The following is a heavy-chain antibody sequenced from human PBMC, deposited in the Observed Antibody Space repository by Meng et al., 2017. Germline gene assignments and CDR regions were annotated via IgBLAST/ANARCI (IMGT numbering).Heavy chain of an antibody. CDR1: GFTFSSYW. Sequence: GGSLRLSCAASGFTFSSYWMSWVRQAPGKGLEWVANIKQDGSEKYYVDSVKGRFTISRDNAKNSLYLQMNSLRAEDTAVYYCARDLRARGYSYGPSPEYYYYGMDVWGQGNTV. CDR2: IKQDGSEK. V-gene: IGHV3-7*01. CDR3: ARDLRARGYSYGPSPEYYYYGMDV. J-gene: IGHJ6*02. D-gene: IGHD5-18*01.